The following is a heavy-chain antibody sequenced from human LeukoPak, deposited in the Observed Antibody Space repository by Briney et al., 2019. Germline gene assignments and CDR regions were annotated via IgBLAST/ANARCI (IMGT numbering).Heavy chain of an antibody. J-gene: IGHJ4*02. V-gene: IGHV3-74*01. CDR2: INSDGSST. D-gene: IGHD6-13*01. CDR3: AKSYSSSWCDY. CDR1: GFTFSSYW. Sequence: GGSLRLSCAASGFTFSSYWMHWVRQAPGKGLVWVSRINSDGSSTSYADSVKGRFTISRDNSKNTLYLQMNSLRAEDTAVYYCAKSYSSSWCDYWGQGTLVTVSS.